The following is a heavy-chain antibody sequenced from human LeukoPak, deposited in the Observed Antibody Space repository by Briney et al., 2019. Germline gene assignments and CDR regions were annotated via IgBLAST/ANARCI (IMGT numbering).Heavy chain of an antibody. J-gene: IGHJ6*03. CDR2: ISSSSSYI. CDR3: ARAIAAAGNLLYYYMDV. V-gene: IGHV3-21*01. D-gene: IGHD6-13*01. CDR1: GFTFSSYS. Sequence: PGGSLRLSCAASGFTFSSYSMNWVRQAPGKGLEWVSAISSSSSYIYYADSVKGRFTISRDNAKNSLYLQMNSLRAEDTAVYHCARAIAAAGNLLYYYMDVWGKGTTVTVSS.